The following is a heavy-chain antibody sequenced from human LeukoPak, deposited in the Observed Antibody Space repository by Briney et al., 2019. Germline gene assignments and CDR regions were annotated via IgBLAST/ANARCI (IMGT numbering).Heavy chain of an antibody. J-gene: IGHJ4*02. CDR1: GFTFSSYG. D-gene: IGHD4-11*01. Sequence: PGGSLRLSCAASGFTFSSYGMHWVRQAPGKGLEWVAVISYDGSNKYYADSVKGRFTISRDNSKNTLYLQMNSLRAEDTAVYYCAKGPQTDKRKIYQSRTTPIDYWGQGTLVTVSS. CDR2: ISYDGSNK. CDR3: AKGPQTDKRKIYQSRTTPIDY. V-gene: IGHV3-30*18.